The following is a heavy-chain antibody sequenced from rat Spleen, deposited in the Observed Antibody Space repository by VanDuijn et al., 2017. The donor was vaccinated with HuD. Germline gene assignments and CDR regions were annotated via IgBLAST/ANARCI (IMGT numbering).Heavy chain of an antibody. J-gene: IGHJ2*01. D-gene: IGHD4-4*01. V-gene: IGHV4-2*01. CDR2: ITKDSREI. CDR3: VREDAGVNY. Sequence: EVKLVESGGGLVQPGRSLKLSCAASGFKFNDYWMVWVRLPPGKGLEWIGEITKDSREIKDTPSLRDKFTISRDNAQDTLYLQTSKLGSEETAIYYCVREDAGVNYWGQGVMVTVS. CDR1: GFKFNDYW.